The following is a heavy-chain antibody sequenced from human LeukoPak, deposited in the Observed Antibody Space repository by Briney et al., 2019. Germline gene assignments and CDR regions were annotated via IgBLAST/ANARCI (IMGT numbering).Heavy chain of an antibody. CDR3: ARAKQGYCSGGSCKGYDY. V-gene: IGHV3-21*01. D-gene: IGHD2-15*01. CDR2: ISSSSSYI. J-gene: IGHJ4*02. Sequence: GGSLRLSCAASGFTFSSYSMNWVRQAPGKGLEWVSSISSSSSYIYYADSVKGRFTISRDNAKNPLYLQMNSLRAEDTAVYYCARAKQGYCSGGSCKGYDYWGQGTLVTVSS. CDR1: GFTFSSYS.